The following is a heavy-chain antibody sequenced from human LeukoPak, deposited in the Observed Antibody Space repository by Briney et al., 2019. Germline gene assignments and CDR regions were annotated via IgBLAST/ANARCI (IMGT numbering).Heavy chain of an antibody. D-gene: IGHD3-16*02. J-gene: IGHJ3*02. Sequence: TGGSLRLSCAASGFTFSGYVMTWVRQPPGKGLQWVADISGSGGSTYYADSVKGRFSIPRDNSKNMLYLQLDSLRAEDTAVYYCAKNHERERYDSFDMWTQGSWVTVSS. V-gene: IGHV3-23*01. CDR1: GFTFSGYV. CDR3: AKNHERERYDSFDM. CDR2: ISGSGGST.